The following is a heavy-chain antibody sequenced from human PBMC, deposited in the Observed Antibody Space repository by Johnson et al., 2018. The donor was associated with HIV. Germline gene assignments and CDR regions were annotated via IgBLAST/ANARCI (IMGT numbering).Heavy chain of an antibody. V-gene: IGHV3-30*04. J-gene: IGHJ3*02. Sequence: QVQLVESGGGVVQPGRSLRLSCAASGFTFSSYAMHWVRQAPGKGLEWVAVISYDGSNKYYADSVKCRFTISRDNSKNTLYLQMNSLRAGDTALYYCARAVCRGGRCYSHDAFDIWGQGTMVTVSS. CDR3: ARAVCRGGRCYSHDAFDI. CDR2: ISYDGSNK. D-gene: IGHD2-15*01. CDR1: GFTFSSYA.